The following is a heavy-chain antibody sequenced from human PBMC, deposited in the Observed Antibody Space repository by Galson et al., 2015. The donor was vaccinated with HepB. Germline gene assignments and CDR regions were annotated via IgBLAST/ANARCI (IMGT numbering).Heavy chain of an antibody. V-gene: IGHV3-23*01. D-gene: IGHD3-9*01. CDR3: AKPTSKVWLPWYFDL. Sequence: SLRLSCAASGFTFSSYAMSWVRQAPGKGLEWVSAISGSGGSTYYADSVKGRFTISRDNSKNTLYLQMNSLRAEDTAVYYCAKPTSKVWLPWYFDLWGRGTLVTVSS. CDR2: ISGSGGST. J-gene: IGHJ2*01. CDR1: GFTFSSYA.